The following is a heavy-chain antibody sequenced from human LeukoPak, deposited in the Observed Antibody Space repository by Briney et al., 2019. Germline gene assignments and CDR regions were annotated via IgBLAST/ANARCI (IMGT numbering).Heavy chain of an antibody. CDR1: GDSVSRNTAS. V-gene: IGHV6-1*01. CDR2: TYYRSKWYN. J-gene: IGHJ4*02. CDR3: VRDPGGTLFDS. Sequence: LSQTLSLTCVISGDSVSRNTASWNWIRQSPSRGLEWLGRTYYRSKWYNNFAESVKSRITFSADTSKNQLTLQLNSVTPDDTAVYYCVRDPGGTLFDSWGQGTLVTVSS.